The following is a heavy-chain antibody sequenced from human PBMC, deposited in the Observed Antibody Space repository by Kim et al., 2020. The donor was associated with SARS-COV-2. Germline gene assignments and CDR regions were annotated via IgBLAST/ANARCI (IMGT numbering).Heavy chain of an antibody. J-gene: IGHJ6*02. Sequence: GGSLRLSCAASGFTFSSYAMHWVRQAPGKGLEYVSAISSNGGSTYYANSVTGRFTISRDNSKNTLYLQMGSLRDEDMAEYYCSGDGYCSSASCYRPLDYYYGMDDWGQGTTVTVSS. CDR1: GFTFSSYA. CDR2: ISSNGGST. CDR3: SGDGYCSSASCYRPLDYYYGMDD. V-gene: IGHV3-64*01. D-gene: IGHD2-2*01.